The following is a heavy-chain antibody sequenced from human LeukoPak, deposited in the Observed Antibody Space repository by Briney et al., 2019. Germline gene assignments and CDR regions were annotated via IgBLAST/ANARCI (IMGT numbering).Heavy chain of an antibody. J-gene: IGHJ3*02. CDR2: IIPILGIA. D-gene: IGHD5-18*01. CDR1: GGTFSSYA. Sequence: ASVKVSCKASGGTFSSYAISWVRQAPGQGLEWMGRIIPILGIANYAQKFQGRVTITADKSTSTAYMELSSLRSEDTAVYYCARWGDTAMVRQDAFDIWGQGTMVTVSS. V-gene: IGHV1-69*04. CDR3: ARWGDTAMVRQDAFDI.